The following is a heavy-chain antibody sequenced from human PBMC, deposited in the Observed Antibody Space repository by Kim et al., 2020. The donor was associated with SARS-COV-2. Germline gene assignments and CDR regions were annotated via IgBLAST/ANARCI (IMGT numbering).Heavy chain of an antibody. Sequence: GTPSYPPKFQGRVTMTRETSTSTVYMELSSLRSEDTAMYYCARGSTMDVWGKGTTVTVSS. CDR3: ARGSTMDV. J-gene: IGHJ6*03. CDR2: GTP. V-gene: IGHV1-46*01.